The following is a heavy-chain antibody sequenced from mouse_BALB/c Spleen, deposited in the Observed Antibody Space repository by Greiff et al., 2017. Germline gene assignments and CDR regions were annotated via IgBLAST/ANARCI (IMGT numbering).Heavy chain of an antibody. CDR3: AREEGSTMITTTFDY. V-gene: IGHV1-67*01. J-gene: IGHJ2*01. Sequence: VQLVESGPEVVRPGVSVKISCKGSGYTFTDYAMHWVKQSHAQSLEWIGVISTYNGNTNYNQKFKGKATMTVDKSSSTAYMELARLTSEDSAIYYCAREEGSTMITTTFDYWGQGTTLTVSS. D-gene: IGHD2-4*01. CDR1: GYTFTDYA. CDR2: ISTYNGNT.